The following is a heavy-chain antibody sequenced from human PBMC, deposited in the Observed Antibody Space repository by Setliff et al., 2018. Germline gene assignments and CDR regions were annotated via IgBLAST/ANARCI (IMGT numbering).Heavy chain of an antibody. D-gene: IGHD6-25*01. Sequence: SETLSLTCAVSGDSISNDYWWSWVRQPPERELEWIGEVYHSGSTNYSPSLKSRVTISIDTSKNQFSLKLRSMTAADTAVYYCARDNRGYASAFDIWGQGTMVTVSS. V-gene: IGHV4-4*02. CDR1: GDSISNDYW. CDR2: VYHSGST. CDR3: ARDNRGYASAFDI. J-gene: IGHJ3*02.